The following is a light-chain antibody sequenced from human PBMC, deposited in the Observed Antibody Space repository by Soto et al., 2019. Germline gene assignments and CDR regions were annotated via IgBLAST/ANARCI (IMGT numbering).Light chain of an antibody. CDR2: DNS. V-gene: IGLV1-40*01. CDR3: QSYDSRLSAVV. CDR1: SSNIGAGFD. J-gene: IGLJ2*01. Sequence: QALVTQPPSVSGAPGQRVTISCTGNSSNIGAGFDVHWYQQLPGTAPKLLIYDNSNRPSGVPDRFSGSKSGTSASLAITGLQAEDGTDYYCQSYDSRLSAVVFGGGTKLTVL.